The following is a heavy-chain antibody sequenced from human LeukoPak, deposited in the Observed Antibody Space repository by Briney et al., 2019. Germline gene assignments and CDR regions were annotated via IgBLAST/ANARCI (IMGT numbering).Heavy chain of an antibody. CDR2: ISSSSSYI. D-gene: IGHD3-10*02. CDR1: GFTFSSYS. CDR3: ARVPPMMFGELYYFDH. Sequence: PGGSLRLSCAASGFTFSSYSMNWVRQAPGKGLEWVSSISSSSSYIYYADSVKGRFTISRDNAKNSLYLQMNSLRAEDTAVYYCARVPPMMFGELYYFDHWGQGILVTVSS. J-gene: IGHJ4*02. V-gene: IGHV3-21*01.